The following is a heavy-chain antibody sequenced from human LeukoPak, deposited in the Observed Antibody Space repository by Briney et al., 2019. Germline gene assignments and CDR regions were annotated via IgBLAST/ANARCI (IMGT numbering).Heavy chain of an antibody. Sequence: GGSLRLSCAASGFTFSSYAMHWVRQAPGKGLEWVAVISYDGSNKYYADSVKGRFTISRDNSKNTLYLQMNSLRAEDTAVYYCAKDGIVGATQFDYWGQGTLVTVSS. D-gene: IGHD1-26*01. CDR3: AKDGIVGATQFDY. V-gene: IGHV3-30*04. CDR1: GFTFSSYA. CDR2: ISYDGSNK. J-gene: IGHJ4*02.